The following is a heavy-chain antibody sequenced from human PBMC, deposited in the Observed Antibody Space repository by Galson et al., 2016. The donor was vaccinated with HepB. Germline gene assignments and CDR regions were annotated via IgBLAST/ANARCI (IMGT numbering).Heavy chain of an antibody. V-gene: IGHV5-51*01. CDR1: GYNFATYW. CDR2: IYPDDSDT. J-gene: IGHJ3*02. Sequence: QSGAEVKKPGESLKISCKGSGYNFATYWIGWVRQMPGKGLEWMGIIYPDDSDTRYSPSFQGQVTISADKSISTACLQWTSLKASDTAMYYCARLRGFDAFEIWGQGTMVIVSS. CDR3: ARLRGFDAFEI. D-gene: IGHD3-10*01.